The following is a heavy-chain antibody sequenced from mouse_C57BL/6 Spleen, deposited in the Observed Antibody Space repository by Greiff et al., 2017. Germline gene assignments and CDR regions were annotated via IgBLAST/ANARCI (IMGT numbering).Heavy chain of an antibody. V-gene: IGHV5-6*01. CDR3: ASLAPEYFDY. J-gene: IGHJ2*01. CDR1: GFTFSSYG. CDR2: ISSGGSYT. Sequence: EVQVVESGGDLVKPGGSLKLSCAASGFTFSSYGMSWVRQTPDKRLEWVATISSGGSYTYYPDSVKGRFTISRDNAKNTLYLQMSSLKSEDTAMYYCASLAPEYFDYWGQGTTLTVSS.